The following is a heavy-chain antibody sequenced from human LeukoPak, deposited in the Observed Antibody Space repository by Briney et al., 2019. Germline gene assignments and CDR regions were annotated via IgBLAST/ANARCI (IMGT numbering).Heavy chain of an antibody. J-gene: IGHJ4*02. V-gene: IGHV3-33*01. CDR2: IWYDGSNK. Sequence: PGGSLRLSCAASGFTFSSYGMHWVRQAPGKGLEWVAVIWYDGSNKYYADSVKGRFTISRDNSKNTLYLQMNSLRAEDTAVYYCARDSHYYGSGSYYRGSHFDYWGQGTLVTVSS. CDR1: GFTFSSYG. CDR3: ARDSHYYGSGSYYRGSHFDY. D-gene: IGHD3-10*01.